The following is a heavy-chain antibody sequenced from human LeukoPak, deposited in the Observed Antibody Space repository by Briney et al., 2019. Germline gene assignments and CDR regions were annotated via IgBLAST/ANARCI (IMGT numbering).Heavy chain of an antibody. J-gene: IGHJ4*02. CDR2: IRYDGSNK. Sequence: TGGSLRLSCAASGFTFSSYGMHWVRHAPGKGLEWVAFIRYDGSNKYYADSVKGRFTISRDNSKNTLYLQMNSLRAEDMAVYYCVGPLVRGVIDLDYWGQGTLVTVSS. CDR1: GFTFSSYG. V-gene: IGHV3-30*02. CDR3: VGPLVRGVIDLDY. D-gene: IGHD3-10*01.